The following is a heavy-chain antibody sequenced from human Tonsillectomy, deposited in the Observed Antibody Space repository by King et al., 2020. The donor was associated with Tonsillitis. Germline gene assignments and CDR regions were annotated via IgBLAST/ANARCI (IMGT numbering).Heavy chain of an antibody. D-gene: IGHD4-23*01. V-gene: IGHV3-74*01. Sequence: VQLVESGGGLVQPGGSLRLSCAASGFTFSAYWMHWVRQVPGRGLVWGSRISTDGDTTNYADSVKGRFTISRDNANNTLYLQINSLRAEDTAVYYCAREATVGGRYFDYWGQGILVTVSS. J-gene: IGHJ4*02. CDR3: AREATVGGRYFDY. CDR2: ISTDGDTT. CDR1: GFTFSAYW.